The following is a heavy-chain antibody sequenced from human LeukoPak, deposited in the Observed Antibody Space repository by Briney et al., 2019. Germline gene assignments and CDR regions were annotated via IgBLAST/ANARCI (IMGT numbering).Heavy chain of an antibody. CDR3: TAEMGACAGDCFEF. Sequence: GGSLRLSCAASGFSFKNACVSWVRQAPGKGLEWVGRLKSETDGGTTDYAAPVKGRFTISKDESKNTLYLQMNSLKTEDTAVYYCTAEMGACAGDCFEFWGQGTLITVSS. CDR2: LKSETDGGTT. D-gene: IGHD2-21*02. J-gene: IGHJ4*02. V-gene: IGHV3-15*01. CDR1: GFSFKNAC.